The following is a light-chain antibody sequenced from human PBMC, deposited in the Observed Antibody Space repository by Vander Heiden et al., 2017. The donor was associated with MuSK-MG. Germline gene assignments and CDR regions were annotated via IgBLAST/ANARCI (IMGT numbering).Light chain of an antibody. CDR1: SSNIGAGYD. CDR2: GNS. Sequence: QSVLTQPPSASGAPGQRVTISCTGSSSNIGAGYDVHWYQQLPGTAPKLLIYGNSNRPSGVPDRFSGSKSGTSASLAITGLQAEDEADYYCQSYDSSRSGSGVFGGGTKLTVL. J-gene: IGLJ2*01. CDR3: QSYDSSRSGSGV. V-gene: IGLV1-40*01.